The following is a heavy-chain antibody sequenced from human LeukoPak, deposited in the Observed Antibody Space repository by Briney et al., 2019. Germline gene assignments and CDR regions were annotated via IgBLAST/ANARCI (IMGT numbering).Heavy chain of an antibody. V-gene: IGHV4-39*07. CDR1: GGSISNSSYY. D-gene: IGHD3-10*01. CDR2: MYYSGST. J-gene: IGHJ5*02. Sequence: SETLSLTCTVSGGSISNSSYYWGWIRQPPGKGLEWIGSMYYSGSTYYNPSLKSRATISVDTSKNQFSLKLSSVTAADTAVYYCARGVWDYYGSGSYYHSRSYNWFDPWGQGTLVTVSS. CDR3: ARGVWDYYGSGSYYHSRSYNWFDP.